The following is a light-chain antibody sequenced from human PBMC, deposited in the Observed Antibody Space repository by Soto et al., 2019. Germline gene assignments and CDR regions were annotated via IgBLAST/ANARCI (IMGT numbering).Light chain of an antibody. CDR2: DAS. V-gene: IGKV3-11*01. CDR1: QSVSSY. CDR3: QQRSNWPPYT. J-gene: IGKJ2*01. Sequence: EIVLTQSPATLSLSPGERATLSCRARQSVSSYFAWYQQKPGQAPRLLIYDASNRATGIPARFSGSGSGTDFTLTISSLEPEDFGVYYCQQRSNWPPYTFGQGTKLEIK.